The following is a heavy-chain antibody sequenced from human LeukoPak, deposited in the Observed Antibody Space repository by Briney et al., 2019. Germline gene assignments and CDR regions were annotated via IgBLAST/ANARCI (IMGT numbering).Heavy chain of an antibody. V-gene: IGHV7-4-1*02. D-gene: IGHD1-26*01. CDR3: ARDARVGSYDH. J-gene: IGHJ4*02. Sequence: GASVKVSCKASGYTFTGYYIHWVRQVPGQGLEWMGYISANTGNPTYAQDFTGRFVFFWDTSVTTAYLQISSLKAEDTAVYYCARDARVGSYDHWGQGTLVTVSS. CDR2: ISANTGNP. CDR1: GYTFTGYY.